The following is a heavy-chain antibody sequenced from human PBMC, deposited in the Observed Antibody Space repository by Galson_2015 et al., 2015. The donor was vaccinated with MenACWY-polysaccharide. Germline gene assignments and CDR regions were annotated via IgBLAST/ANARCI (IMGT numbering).Heavy chain of an antibody. Sequence: SLRLSCAASGFTFSTYWMNWVRQAPGKGLEWVSHIISDGSSKCYADSVRGRFTISRDNAKNLLHLQMNSLRGEDTAVYYCTRESQYSSNYGGAWGQATLSTDSS. J-gene: IGHJ5*02. CDR3: TRESQYSSNYGGA. CDR1: GFTFSTYW. CDR2: IISDGSSK. V-gene: IGHV3-74*01. D-gene: IGHD4/OR15-4a*01.